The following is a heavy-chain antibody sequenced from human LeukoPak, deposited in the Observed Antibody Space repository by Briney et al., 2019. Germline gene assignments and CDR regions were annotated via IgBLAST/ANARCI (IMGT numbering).Heavy chain of an antibody. J-gene: IGHJ4*02. CDR2: ISAYNGNT. D-gene: IGHD3-22*01. CDR3: ARDPPYDSSGYYAPFDY. V-gene: IGHV1-18*01. CDR1: GYTFTSYG. Sequence: GASVKVSCKASGYTFTSYGISWVRQAPGQALEWMGWISAYNGNTNYAQKFQGRVTMTRDMSTSTVYMELSSLRSEDTAVYYCARDPPYDSSGYYAPFDYWGQGTLVTVSS.